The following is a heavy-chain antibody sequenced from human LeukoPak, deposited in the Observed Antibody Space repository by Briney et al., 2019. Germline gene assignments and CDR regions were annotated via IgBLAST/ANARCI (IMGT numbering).Heavy chain of an antibody. J-gene: IGHJ4*02. CDR1: GGSFSGYY. CDR3: ADVDKDY. CDR2: INHSGST. Sequence: PSETLSLTCAVYGGSFSGYYWSWIRQPPGKGREWIGEINHSGSTNYNPSLKSRVTISADTSKNQFSLKLSSVTAADTAVYYCADVDKDYWGQGTLVTVSS. V-gene: IGHV4-34*01. D-gene: IGHD5-12*01.